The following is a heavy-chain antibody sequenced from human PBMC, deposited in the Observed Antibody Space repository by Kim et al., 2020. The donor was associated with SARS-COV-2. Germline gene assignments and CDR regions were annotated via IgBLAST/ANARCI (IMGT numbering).Heavy chain of an antibody. J-gene: IGHJ6*02. CDR1: GFTFSSYS. CDR3: ARADIRYYGMDV. CDR2: ISSSSSYI. Sequence: GGSLRLSCAASGFTFSSYSMNWVRQAPGKGLEWVSSISSSSSYIYYADSVKGRFTISRDNAKNSLYLQMNSLRAEDTAVYYCARADIRYYGMDVWGQGTTVTVSS. V-gene: IGHV3-21*01. D-gene: IGHD2-15*01.